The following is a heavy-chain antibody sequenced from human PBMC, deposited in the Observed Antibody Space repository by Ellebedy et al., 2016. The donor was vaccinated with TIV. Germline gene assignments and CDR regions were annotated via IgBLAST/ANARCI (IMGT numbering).Heavy chain of an antibody. J-gene: IGHJ5*02. CDR3: ASGGLVKGES. D-gene: IGHD2-15*01. V-gene: IGHV1-2*02. CDR1: GYTFSSYY. Sequence: ASVKVSCKASGYTFSSYYMHWVRQAPGQGLEWMGWINPNSDGTKYAQKFQGRVTLTRDTSIGTAYMGLSRLRSDDTAVYYCASGGLVKGESWGQGTLVTVSS. CDR2: INPNSDGT.